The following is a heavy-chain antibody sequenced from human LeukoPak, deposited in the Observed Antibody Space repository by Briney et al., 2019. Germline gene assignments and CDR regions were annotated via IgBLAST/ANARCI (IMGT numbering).Heavy chain of an antibody. CDR1: GYTFTGYY. Sequence: ASVKVSCKASGYTFTGYYMHWVRQAPGQGLEWKGRFNPNSGGTNYAQKFQGRVTMTRDTSISTAYMELSRLRSDDTAVYYCARGSDYYDSSAAIDYWGQGTLVTVSS. CDR2: FNPNSGGT. V-gene: IGHV1-2*06. CDR3: ARGSDYYDSSAAIDY. J-gene: IGHJ4*02. D-gene: IGHD3-22*01.